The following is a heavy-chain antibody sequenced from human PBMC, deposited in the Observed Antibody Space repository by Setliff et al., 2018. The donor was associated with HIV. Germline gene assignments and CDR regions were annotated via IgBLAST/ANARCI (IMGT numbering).Heavy chain of an antibody. V-gene: IGHV6-1*01. CDR1: GDSVSSDSAA. D-gene: IGHD5-18*01. Sequence: SQTLSLTCVISGDSVSSDSAAWNWIRQSPSRGLEWLARTYYRSKWYTDYAVSVKGRITINPDTSRNQFSLQLSSVIPDDSAVYFCARGGITAYYFDHWAQGTLVTVSS. CDR2: TYYRSKWYT. J-gene: IGHJ4*02. CDR3: ARGGITAYYFDH.